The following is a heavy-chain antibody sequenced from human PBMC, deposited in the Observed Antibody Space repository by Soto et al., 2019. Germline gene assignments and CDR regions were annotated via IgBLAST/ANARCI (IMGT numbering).Heavy chain of an antibody. CDR3: ARGYCSGGSCYPGYFDY. J-gene: IGHJ4*02. CDR2: IWYDGSNK. D-gene: IGHD2-15*01. V-gene: IGHV3-33*01. Sequence: QVQLVESGGGVVQPGRSLRLSCAASGFTFSSYGMHWVRQAPGKGLEWVAVIWYDGSNKYYADSVKGRFTISRDNSKTTLYLQMNSLRAEDTAVYYCARGYCSGGSCYPGYFDYWGQGTLVTVSS. CDR1: GFTFSSYG.